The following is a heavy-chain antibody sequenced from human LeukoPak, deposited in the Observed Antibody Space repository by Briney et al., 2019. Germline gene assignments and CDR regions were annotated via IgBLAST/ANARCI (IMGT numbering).Heavy chain of an antibody. V-gene: IGHV4-39*01. CDR1: GGSISSSSAY. CDR2: IYYSKNT. D-gene: IGHD5-18*01. Sequence: SETLSLTCTVSGGSISSSSAYWGWIRQPPGKGLEWIGSIYYSKNTYYNPSLKSRVTISAGTSKNQFSLTLGSVSATDTAVYYCVSPRGFSYGYVDYWGRGTLVTVSS. CDR3: VSPRGFSYGYVDY. J-gene: IGHJ4*02.